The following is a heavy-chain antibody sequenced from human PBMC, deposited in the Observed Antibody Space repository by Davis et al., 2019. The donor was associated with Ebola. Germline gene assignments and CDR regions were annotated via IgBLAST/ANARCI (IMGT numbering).Heavy chain of an antibody. Sequence: GGSLRLSCAASGFTFSDYYMSWIRQAPGKGLEWVSSISSSSSCIYYADSVKGRFTISRDTAKNSLYLQMNSLRAEDTAVYYCARDSVDIVATINWFDPWGQGTLVTVSS. J-gene: IGHJ5*02. D-gene: IGHD5-12*01. CDR1: GFTFSDYY. V-gene: IGHV3-11*06. CDR2: ISSSSSCI. CDR3: ARDSVDIVATINWFDP.